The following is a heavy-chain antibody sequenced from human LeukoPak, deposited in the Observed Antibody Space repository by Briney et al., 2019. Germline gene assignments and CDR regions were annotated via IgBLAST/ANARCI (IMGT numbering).Heavy chain of an antibody. CDR1: GGCVTNYY. CDR2: VHYRGSP. CDR3: ARYSTSWDY. D-gene: IGHD2-2*01. V-gene: IGHV4-59*02. J-gene: IGHJ4*02. Sequence: SEAQCLTCTVYGGCVTNYYRSWISQFPGKRLEWIGHVHYRGSPDYNPSLTSRVTISVDTSKDQFSLRLTSVTAADTAVYYCARYSTSWDYWGQGTLVTVSS.